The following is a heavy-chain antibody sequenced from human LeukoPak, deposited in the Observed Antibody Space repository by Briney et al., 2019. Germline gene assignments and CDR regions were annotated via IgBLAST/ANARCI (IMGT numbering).Heavy chain of an antibody. Sequence: ASVKVSCKASGYTFTSYGISWVRQAPGQGLEWMGWISAYNGNTNYAQKLQGRVTMTTDTSTSTAYMELRSLRSDDTAVYYCARDKHGSGSYYKSPRWFDPWGQETLVTVSS. D-gene: IGHD3-10*01. CDR2: ISAYNGNT. V-gene: IGHV1-18*04. J-gene: IGHJ5*02. CDR3: ARDKHGSGSYYKSPRWFDP. CDR1: GYTFTSYG.